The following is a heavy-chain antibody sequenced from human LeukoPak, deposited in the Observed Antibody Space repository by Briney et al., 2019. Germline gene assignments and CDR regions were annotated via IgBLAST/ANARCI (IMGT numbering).Heavy chain of an antibody. Sequence: GGSLRLSCAASGFTFISYAMSWVRQAPGKGLEWVSAISSKADRTYYVDSVKGRFTICRDTSKNTVYLQMNSLRVEDTAVYYCAKESPYPVGGTNRAYYFDSWGQGTLVTV. CDR2: ISSKADRT. CDR3: AKESPYPVGGTNRAYYFDS. J-gene: IGHJ4*02. V-gene: IGHV3-23*01. D-gene: IGHD1-26*01. CDR1: GFTFISYA.